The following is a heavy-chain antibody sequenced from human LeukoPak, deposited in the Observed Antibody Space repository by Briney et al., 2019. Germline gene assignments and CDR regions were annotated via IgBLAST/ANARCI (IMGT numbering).Heavy chain of an antibody. J-gene: IGHJ6*02. Sequence: GGSLRLSCAASGFTFRSFAMHWVRQAPGKGQERVAIISHDGTDKYYADSVKGRFTISRDNSKNTLHLQMNSLRAEDTAVYYCAGDRIGVLRFLEWSRRGYGMDVWGQGTTVTVSS. CDR1: GFTFRSFA. CDR3: AGDRIGVLRFLEWSRRGYGMDV. V-gene: IGHV3-30*04. CDR2: ISHDGTDK. D-gene: IGHD3-3*01.